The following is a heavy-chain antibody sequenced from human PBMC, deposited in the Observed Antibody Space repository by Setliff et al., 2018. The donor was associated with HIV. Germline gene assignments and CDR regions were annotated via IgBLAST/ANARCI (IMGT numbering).Heavy chain of an antibody. CDR2: ISSSGGRT. CDR1: GFTFSNYV. J-gene: IGHJ4*02. CDR3: AKNLYRSGWSPLDY. Sequence: GGSLRLSCAASGFTFSNYVMSWVRQTPGKGLEWVSVISSSGGRTYHADSVRGRFTISRDNSKNTLYLQMNSLRAEDTAVYYCAKNLYRSGWSPLDYWGQGTLVTVSS. V-gene: IGHV3-23*01. D-gene: IGHD6-13*01.